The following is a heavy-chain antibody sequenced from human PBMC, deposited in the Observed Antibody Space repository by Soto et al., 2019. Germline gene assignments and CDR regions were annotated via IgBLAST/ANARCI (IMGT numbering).Heavy chain of an antibody. J-gene: IGHJ3*02. Sequence: SETLSLTCTVSGGSISSSSYYWGWIRQPPGKGLEWIGSIYYSGSTYYNPSLKSRVTISVDTSKNQFSLKLSSVTAADTAVYYCAREVGGYYDFWSPAAFDIWGQGTMVTVSS. V-gene: IGHV4-39*01. CDR1: GGSISSSSYY. D-gene: IGHD3-3*01. CDR3: AREVGGYYDFWSPAAFDI. CDR2: IYYSGST.